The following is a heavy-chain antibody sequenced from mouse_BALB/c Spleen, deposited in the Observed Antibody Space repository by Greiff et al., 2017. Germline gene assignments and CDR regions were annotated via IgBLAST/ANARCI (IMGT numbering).Heavy chain of an antibody. CDR1: GFNFKDSY. Sequence: VQLKESGAELVKPGASVKLSCTASGFNFKDSYMHWVKQRPEQGLEWIGRIDPANGNTKYDPKFQGMATITADTSSNTAYLQLSSLTSEDTAVYYCARAPYYGSIAYWGQGTLVTVSA. CDR3: ARAPYYGSIAY. D-gene: IGHD1-1*01. V-gene: IGHV14-3*02. J-gene: IGHJ3*01. CDR2: IDPANGNT.